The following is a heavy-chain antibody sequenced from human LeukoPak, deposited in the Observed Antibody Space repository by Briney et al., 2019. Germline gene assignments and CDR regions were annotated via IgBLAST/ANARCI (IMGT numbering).Heavy chain of an antibody. Sequence: GGSLRLSCAASGFTFDDYAMHWVRQAPGKGLEYVSAISSNGGSTYYANSVKGRFTISRDNSKNTLYLQMGSLRAEDMAVYYCARDMVSEAGTRWGDYWGQGTLVTVSS. CDR2: ISSNGGST. CDR1: GFTFDDYA. D-gene: IGHD6-19*01. J-gene: IGHJ4*02. CDR3: ARDMVSEAGTRWGDY. V-gene: IGHV3-64*01.